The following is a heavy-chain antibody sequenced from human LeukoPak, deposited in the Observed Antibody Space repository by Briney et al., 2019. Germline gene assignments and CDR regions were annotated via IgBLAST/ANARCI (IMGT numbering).Heavy chain of an antibody. CDR3: AKTRPLDSSSWSHGDY. J-gene: IGHJ4*02. CDR2: IYYSGST. V-gene: IGHV4-31*03. D-gene: IGHD6-13*01. Sequence: SETLSLTCTVSGGSISSGGYYWSWIRQHPGKGLEWIGYIYYSGSTHYNPSLKSRVTISVDTSKNQFSLKLSSVTAADTAVYYCAKTRPLDSSSWSHGDYWGQGTLVTVSS. CDR1: GGSISSGGYY.